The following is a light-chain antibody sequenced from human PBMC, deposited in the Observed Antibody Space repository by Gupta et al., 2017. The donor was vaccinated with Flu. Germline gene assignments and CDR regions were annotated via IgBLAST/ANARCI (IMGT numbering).Light chain of an antibody. CDR3: QQAYSLPLT. Sequence: DIKMTQSPSSVSASVGDRVTVTCRASQVIYSQLGWYQQKPGKAPKLLIYPASTLQSGVPSRFSGSGSETEFTLTITSLQPEDAATYYCQQAYSLPLTFGGGSKVEIK. CDR2: PAS. V-gene: IGKV1-12*01. J-gene: IGKJ4*02. CDR1: QVIYSQ.